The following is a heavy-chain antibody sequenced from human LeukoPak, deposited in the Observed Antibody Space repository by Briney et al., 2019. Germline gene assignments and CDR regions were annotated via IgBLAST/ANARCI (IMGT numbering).Heavy chain of an antibody. Sequence: SEPVSLTHTVSGGSINSGDYYWLWLRPPPGRGREWCGYIYYSGSTYYNPSLKSRVTISVDTSKNQFSLKLSSVTAADTAVYYCARTPRRGYSYGYYFDYWGQGTLVTVSS. CDR3: ARTPRRGYSYGYYFDY. V-gene: IGHV4-30-4*01. CDR2: IYYSGST. J-gene: IGHJ4*02. CDR1: GGSINSGDYY. D-gene: IGHD5-18*01.